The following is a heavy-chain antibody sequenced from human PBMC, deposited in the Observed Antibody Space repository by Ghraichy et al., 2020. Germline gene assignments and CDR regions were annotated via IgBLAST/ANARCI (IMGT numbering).Heavy chain of an antibody. CDR1: GGSISSSSYY. J-gene: IGHJ5*02. CDR3: ARLAAAGPTGENWFDP. D-gene: IGHD6-13*01. Sequence: LETLSLTCTVSGGSISSSSYYWGWIRQPPGKGLEWIGSIYYSGSTYYNPSLKSRVTISVDTSKNQFSLKLSSVTAADTAVYYCARLAAAGPTGENWFDPWGQGTLVTVSS. V-gene: IGHV4-39*01. CDR2: IYYSGST.